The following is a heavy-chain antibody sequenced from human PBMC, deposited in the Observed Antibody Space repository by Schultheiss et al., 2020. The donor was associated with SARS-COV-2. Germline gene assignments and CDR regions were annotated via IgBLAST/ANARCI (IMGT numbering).Heavy chain of an antibody. D-gene: IGHD2-15*01. CDR2: ISSSSSYI. V-gene: IGHV3-21*04. CDR3: AKDGRLYCSGGRCYDYNYYGMDV. CDR1: GFTFSSYA. J-gene: IGHJ6*02. Sequence: GGSLRLSCAASGFTFSSYAMSWVRQAPGKGLEWVSSISSSSSYIYYADSVKGRFTISRDNAKNSLYLQMNSLRAEDTAVYFCAKDGRLYCSGGRCYDYNYYGMDVWGQGTTVTVSS.